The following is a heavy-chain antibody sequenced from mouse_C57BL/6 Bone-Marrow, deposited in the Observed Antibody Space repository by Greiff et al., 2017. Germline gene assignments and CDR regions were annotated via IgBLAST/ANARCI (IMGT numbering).Heavy chain of an antibody. J-gene: IGHJ2*01. Sequence: VQLQQSGPELVKPGASVKISCKASGYTFTDYYMNWVKQSHGKSLEWIGDINPNNGGTSYNQKFKGKATLTVDKSSSTAYMELRSLTSEDSAVYSNYPSFGYWGQGTTLTVSS. V-gene: IGHV1-26*01. CDR2: INPNNGGT. CDR3: YPSFGY. D-gene: IGHD2-5*01. CDR1: GYTFTDYY.